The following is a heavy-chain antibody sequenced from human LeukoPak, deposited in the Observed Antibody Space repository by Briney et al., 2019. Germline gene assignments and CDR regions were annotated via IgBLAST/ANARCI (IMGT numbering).Heavy chain of an antibody. D-gene: IGHD6-19*01. Sequence: SETLSLTCTVSGGSISSYYWSWIRQPPGKGLEWIGYIYYSGSTNYNPSLKSRVTISVDTTKNQFSLKLSSVTAADTAVYYCATGYSSGWYYFDYWGQGTLVTVSS. CDR1: GGSISSYY. CDR3: ATGYSSGWYYFDY. V-gene: IGHV4-59*01. CDR2: IYYSGST. J-gene: IGHJ4*02.